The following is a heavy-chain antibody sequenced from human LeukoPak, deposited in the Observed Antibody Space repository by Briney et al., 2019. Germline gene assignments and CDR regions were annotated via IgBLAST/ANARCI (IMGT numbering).Heavy chain of an antibody. Sequence: PSETLSLTCTVSGGPITAHDDYWGWIRQPPGKGLECIGTISYSGNTYYNPSLQSRVTMSIDTPRNKFSLKLSYVTAADTAVYYCARLYFDFWSGYSDPWGQGTQVTVSS. CDR2: ISYSGNT. CDR1: GGPITAHDDY. CDR3: ARLYFDFWSGYSDP. J-gene: IGHJ5*02. V-gene: IGHV4-39*01. D-gene: IGHD3-3*01.